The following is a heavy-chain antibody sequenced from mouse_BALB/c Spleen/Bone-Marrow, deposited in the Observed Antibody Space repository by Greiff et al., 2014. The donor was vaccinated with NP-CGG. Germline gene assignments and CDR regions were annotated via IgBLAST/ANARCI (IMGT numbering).Heavy chain of an antibody. CDR2: IGTYYGDA. CDR1: GYTFTDYA. Sequence: VMLVESGAELVRPGVSVTISCKGSGYTFTDYAMHLVKQSHAKSLEWIGVIGTYYGDATYNQKFKDKATMTVDKSSSTAYMELARLTSEDSAIYYCAREGPWFAYWGQGTLVTVSA. J-gene: IGHJ3*01. V-gene: IGHV1-67*01. CDR3: AREGPWFAY.